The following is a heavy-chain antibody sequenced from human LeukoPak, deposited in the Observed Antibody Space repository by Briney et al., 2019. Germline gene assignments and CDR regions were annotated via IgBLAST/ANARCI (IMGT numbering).Heavy chain of an antibody. V-gene: IGHV1-18*01. D-gene: IGHD1-7*01. Sequence: ASVKVSCKASGYTFTSYGISWVRQAPGQGLEWMGWISAYNGNTNYAQKLQGRVTMTTDTSTNTAYMELRSLRSDDTAVYYCARDLNWNYVTRVSDYWGQGTLVTVSS. CDR2: ISAYNGNT. CDR1: GYTFTSYG. J-gene: IGHJ4*02. CDR3: ARDLNWNYVTRVSDY.